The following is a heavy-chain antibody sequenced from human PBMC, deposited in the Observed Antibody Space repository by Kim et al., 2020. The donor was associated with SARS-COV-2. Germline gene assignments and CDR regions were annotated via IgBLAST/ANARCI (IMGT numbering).Heavy chain of an antibody. J-gene: IGHJ6*02. Sequence: ASVKVSCKASGYTFTSYDINWVRQATGQGLEWMGWMNPNSGNTGYAQKFQGRVTMTRNTSISTAYMELSSLRSEDTAVYYCVRGSLRMIVVVITTHYYYGMDVWGQGTTVTVSS. CDR1: GYTFTSYD. D-gene: IGHD3-22*01. CDR2: MNPNSGNT. V-gene: IGHV1-8*01. CDR3: VRGSLRMIVVVITTHYYYGMDV.